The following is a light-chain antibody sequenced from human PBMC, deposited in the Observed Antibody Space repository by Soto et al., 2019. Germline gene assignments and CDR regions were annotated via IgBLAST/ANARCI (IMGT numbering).Light chain of an antibody. CDR1: QSISKF. CDR2: GAS. J-gene: IGKJ4*01. V-gene: IGKV1-39*01. Sequence: DIQMTQSPSSLSASVGDRVTITCRASQSISKFLNWYRQKPGKAPQLLIYGASSLQSGVPSRFFGSGSGIDFTLTISRLQPEDFATYYCQQSYSSPPTFGGGTKVEIK. CDR3: QQSYSSPPT.